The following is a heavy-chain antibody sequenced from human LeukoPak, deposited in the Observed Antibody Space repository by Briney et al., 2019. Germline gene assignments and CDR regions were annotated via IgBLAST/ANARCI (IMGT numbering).Heavy chain of an antibody. CDR2: ISSSSTTI. CDR1: GFTFITYS. J-gene: IGHJ5*02. CDR3: ARTPGDILTGYYKGFDP. D-gene: IGHD3-9*01. Sequence: GGSLRLSCAVSGFTFITYSMNWVRQAPGRGLEWVSYISSSSTTIYYADSVKGRFIISRDNAKSSLYLQMNSLRDEDTAIYYCARTPGDILTGYYKGFDPWGRGTPVTVSS. V-gene: IGHV3-48*02.